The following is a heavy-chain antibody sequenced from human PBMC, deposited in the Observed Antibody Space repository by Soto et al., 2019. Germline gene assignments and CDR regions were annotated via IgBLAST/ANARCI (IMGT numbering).Heavy chain of an antibody. CDR1: GGSITSGDNY. Sequence: SETLSLTCTVSGGSITSGDNYWSWIRQPPGKGLEWIGYIYYSGHTYYNPSLKSRLTISVDTSKNHVSLRLSSLTAADTAVYYCARTDWSGWGRRFFDSGGQGALVTVSS. D-gene: IGHD3-3*01. V-gene: IGHV4-30-4*01. CDR3: ARTDWSGWGRRFFDS. CDR2: IYYSGHT. J-gene: IGHJ4*02.